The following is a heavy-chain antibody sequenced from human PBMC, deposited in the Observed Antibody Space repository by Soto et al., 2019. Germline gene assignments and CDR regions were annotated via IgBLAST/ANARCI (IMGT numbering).Heavy chain of an antibody. Sequence: ASVKGSCKASGGTFNTFAISWVRQAPGQGLEWMGGIIPVLGPAFYAPKFQGRVTITAEKSTTTAYLELSSLRSEDTAVYYCARAAKRYFDYWGQGTLVTVSS. V-gene: IGHV1-69*10. CDR1: GGTFNTFA. CDR2: IIPVLGPA. CDR3: ARAAKRYFDY. J-gene: IGHJ4*02.